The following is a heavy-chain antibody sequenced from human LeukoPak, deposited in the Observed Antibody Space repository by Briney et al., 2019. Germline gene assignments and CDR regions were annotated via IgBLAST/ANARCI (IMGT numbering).Heavy chain of an antibody. CDR2: IKQDGSEK. V-gene: IGHV3-7*02. CDR3: ARGEYYSDTSSYFDY. Sequence: GGSLRLSCAASGFTFSSYWMSWVRQAPGKGLEWVANIKQDGSEKYYVDSVKGRFTISRDNSKNTLFVQMSSLRAEGTAVYYCARGEYYSDTSSYFDYWGQGTLVTVSS. J-gene: IGHJ4*02. CDR1: GFTFSSYW. D-gene: IGHD3-22*01.